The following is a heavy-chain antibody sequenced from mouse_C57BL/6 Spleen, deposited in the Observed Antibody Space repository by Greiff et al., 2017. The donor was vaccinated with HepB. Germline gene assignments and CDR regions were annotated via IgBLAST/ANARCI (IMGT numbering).Heavy chain of an antibody. CDR2: IHPNSGST. CDR3: ARLDDYDGYAMDD. D-gene: IGHD2-4*01. Sequence: QVQLQQPGAELVKPGASVKLSCKASGYTFTSHWMHWVKQRPGQGLEWIGVIHPNSGSTNYNEKFKSKATLTVDKSSSTAYMQLSSLTSEDSAVYYCARLDDYDGYAMDDWGQGTSVTVSS. V-gene: IGHV1-64*01. CDR1: GYTFTSHW. J-gene: IGHJ4*01.